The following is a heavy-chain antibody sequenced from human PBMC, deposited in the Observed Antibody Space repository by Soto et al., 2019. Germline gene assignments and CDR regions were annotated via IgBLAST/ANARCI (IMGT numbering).Heavy chain of an antibody. J-gene: IGHJ6*02. Sequence: EVQLVESGGGLVQPGGSLRLSCEASGFTFRNYDMHWVRQGTGKGLEWVSGISAAGDPDYADSVEGRFTISRENAQNSFSLQMNSLIVADTAVYYCARTDRDFYGLDVWGQGTTVIVSS. CDR1: GFTFRNYD. CDR3: ARTDRDFYGLDV. V-gene: IGHV3-13*05. CDR2: ISAAGDP.